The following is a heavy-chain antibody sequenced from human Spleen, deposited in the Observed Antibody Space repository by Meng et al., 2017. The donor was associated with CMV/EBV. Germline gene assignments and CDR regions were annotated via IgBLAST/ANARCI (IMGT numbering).Heavy chain of an antibody. Sequence: SETLSLTCAVYGGSLSGYYWSWIRQPPGKGLEWIGEINHSGSTNYNPSLKSRITISVDTSKNQFSLKLSSVTAADTAVYYCARRESHYGMDVWGQGTTVTVSS. CDR2: INHSGST. J-gene: IGHJ6*02. CDR1: GGSLSGYY. V-gene: IGHV4-34*01. CDR3: ARRESHYGMDV.